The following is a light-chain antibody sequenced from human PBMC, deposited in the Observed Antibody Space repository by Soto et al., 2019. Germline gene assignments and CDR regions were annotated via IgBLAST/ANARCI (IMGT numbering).Light chain of an antibody. CDR3: QSYDTTLSCLV. V-gene: IGLV1-40*01. CDR2: DNI. Sequence: QSVLTQPPSVSGAPGQRVTISCTGSASNLGAKYAVHWYQHLPGTAPKLLIYDNIHRPSGVPDRFSGSKSDTSASLAITGLQAEDEADYYCQSYDTTLSCLVFGGGTKLTVL. CDR1: ASNLGAKYA. J-gene: IGLJ3*02.